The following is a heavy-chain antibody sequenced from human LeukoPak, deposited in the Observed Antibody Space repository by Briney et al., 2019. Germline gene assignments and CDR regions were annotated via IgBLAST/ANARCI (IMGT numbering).Heavy chain of an antibody. CDR1: GGSISSSSYC. V-gene: IGHV4-39*01. D-gene: IGHD5-24*01. CDR2: IYYSGST. CDR3: AKTGDGYNSWYFDL. Sequence: SETLSLTCTVSGGSISSSSYCWGWIRQPPGKGLEWIGSIYYSGSTYYNPSLKSRVTISVDTSKNQFSLKLSSVTAADTAVYYCAKTGDGYNSWYFDLWGRGTLVTVSS. J-gene: IGHJ2*01.